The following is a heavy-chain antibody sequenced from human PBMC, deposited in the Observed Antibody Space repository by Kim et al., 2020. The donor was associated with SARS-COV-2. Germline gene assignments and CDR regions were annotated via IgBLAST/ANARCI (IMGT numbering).Heavy chain of an antibody. V-gene: IGHV1-69*02. CDR3: ARVDPGYSGYDFWDYGMDV. Sequence: SVKVSCKASGGTFSSYTINWVRQAPGQGLEWMGRIIPILGIANYAQKFQGRVTITADKSTSTAYMELSSLRSEDTAVYYCARVDPGYSGYDFWDYGMDVGGRGTTVTVSS. CDR1: GGTFSSYT. D-gene: IGHD5-12*01. CDR2: IIPILGIA. J-gene: IGHJ6*02.